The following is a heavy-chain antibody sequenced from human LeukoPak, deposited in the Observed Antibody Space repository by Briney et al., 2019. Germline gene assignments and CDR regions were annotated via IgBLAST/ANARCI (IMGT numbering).Heavy chain of an antibody. CDR3: ASGFDSRFFDK. V-gene: IGHV3-7*01. J-gene: IGHJ4*02. CDR1: GFTSSSYW. CDR2: IKQDGNEK. D-gene: IGHD3-22*01. Sequence: PGGSLRLSCAASGFTSSSYWMTWVRQAPGKGLEWVANIKQDGNEKYYVDSVKGRFTISRDNAKNSLYLQMNSLRADDTAVYYCASGFDSRFFDKWGQGTLVTVSS.